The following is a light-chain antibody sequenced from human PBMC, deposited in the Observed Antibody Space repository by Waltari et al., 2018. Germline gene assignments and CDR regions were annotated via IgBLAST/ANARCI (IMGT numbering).Light chain of an antibody. Sequence: SYELTQAPSVSVSPGQTASITCSGEKLENKYVYWYQQKAGQSPVLVIHQDTKRPSGIPERFSGSNSGNTATLTISGTQAVDEADYYCQAWDSGNVVFGGGTKLTVL. CDR1: KLENKY. J-gene: IGLJ2*01. V-gene: IGLV3-1*01. CDR3: QAWDSGNVV. CDR2: QDT.